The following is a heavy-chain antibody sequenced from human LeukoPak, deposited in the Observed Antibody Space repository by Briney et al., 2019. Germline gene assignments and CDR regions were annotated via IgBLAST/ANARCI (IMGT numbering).Heavy chain of an antibody. D-gene: IGHD6-13*01. V-gene: IGHV4-34*01. CDR1: GGSFSGYY. CDR3: ARLPTSSSWYGDYYYYYGMDV. J-gene: IGHJ6*02. Sequence: SETLSLTCAVYGGSFSGYYWSWIRQPPGKGLEWIGEINHSGSTNYNPSLKSRVTISVDTSKNQFSLKLSSVTAADTAVYYCARLPTSSSWYGDYYYYYGMDVWGQGTTVTVSS. CDR2: INHSGST.